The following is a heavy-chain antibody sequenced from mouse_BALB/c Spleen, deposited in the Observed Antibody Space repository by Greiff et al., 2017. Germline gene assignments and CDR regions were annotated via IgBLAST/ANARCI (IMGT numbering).Heavy chain of an antibody. J-gene: IGHJ2*01. CDR3: TVTTVVDY. V-gene: IGHV1S22*01. CDR2: IYPGSGST. Sequence: LQQPGSELVRPGASVKLSCKASGYTFTSYWMHWVKQRPGQGLEWIGNIYPGSGSTNYDEKFKSKATLTVDTSSSTAYMQLSSLTSEDSAVYYCTVTTVVDYWGQGTTLTVSS. D-gene: IGHD1-1*01. CDR1: GYTFTSYW.